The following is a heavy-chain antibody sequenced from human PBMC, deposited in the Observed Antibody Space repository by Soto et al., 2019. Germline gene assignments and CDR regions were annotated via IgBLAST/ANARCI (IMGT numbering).Heavy chain of an antibody. CDR3: TRVGGYYGDYTNFDY. D-gene: IGHD4-17*01. V-gene: IGHV4-59*01. CDR1: GGSISGYY. CDR2: IYYSGST. Sequence: PSETLSLTCLVSGGSISGYYWSWLRQPPGKGLEWIGNIYYSGSTNYNPSRKSQVTISVDTSKNQFSLKLRSVTAADTAVYYCTRVGGYYGDYTNFDYWGQGTLVTVS. J-gene: IGHJ4*02.